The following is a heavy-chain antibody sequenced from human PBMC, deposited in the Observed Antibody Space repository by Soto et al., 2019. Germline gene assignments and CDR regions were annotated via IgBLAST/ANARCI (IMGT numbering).Heavy chain of an antibody. J-gene: IGHJ3*02. D-gene: IGHD3-22*01. CDR2: ISSSGGST. Sequence: GGSLRLSCAASGFTFSSYAMSWVRQAPGKGLEWVSAISSSGGSTYYADSVKGRFTISRDNFKNTLYLQMNSLRAEDTAVYYCAGRITMIVVVIISPVDAFDIWGQGTMVTVSS. CDR3: AGRITMIVVVIISPVDAFDI. V-gene: IGHV3-23*01. CDR1: GFTFSSYA.